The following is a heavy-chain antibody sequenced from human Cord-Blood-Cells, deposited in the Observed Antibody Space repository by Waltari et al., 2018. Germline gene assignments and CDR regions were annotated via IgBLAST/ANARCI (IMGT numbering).Heavy chain of an antibody. J-gene: IGHJ3*02. V-gene: IGHV3-9*01. Sequence: EVQLVESGGGLVQPGRSLRLSCAASGFTFDDYAMHWVRQAPGKGLEWVSGISWNSGSICYADSVKGRFTISRDNAKNSLYLQMNSLRAEDTALYYCAKDTGYSSSSYAFDIWGQGTMVTVSS. CDR1: GFTFDDYA. CDR3: AKDTGYSSSSYAFDI. D-gene: IGHD6-6*01. CDR2: ISWNSGSI.